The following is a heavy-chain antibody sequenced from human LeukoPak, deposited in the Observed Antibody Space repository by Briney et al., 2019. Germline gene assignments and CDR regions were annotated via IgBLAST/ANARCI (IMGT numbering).Heavy chain of an antibody. V-gene: IGHV3-30*02. CDR3: ARVHRGFLEWKLYYMDV. CDR2: IRYDGSNK. CDR1: GFTFSSYG. Sequence: HPGGSLRLSCAASGFTFSSYGMHWVRQAPGKGLEWVAFIRYDGSNKYYADSVKGRFTISRDNSKNTLYLQMNSLRAEDTAVYYCARVHRGFLEWKLYYMDVWGKGTTVTVSS. J-gene: IGHJ6*03. D-gene: IGHD3-3*01.